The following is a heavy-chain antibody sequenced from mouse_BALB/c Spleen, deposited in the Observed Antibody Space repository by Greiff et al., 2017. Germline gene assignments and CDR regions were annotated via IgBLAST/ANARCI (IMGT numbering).Heavy chain of an antibody. J-gene: IGHJ4*01. CDR1: GFSLSTSGMG. V-gene: IGHV8-12*01. CDR3: ARRAAGPYAMDY. CDR2: IYWDDDK. Sequence: QVTLKESGPGILQPSQTLSLTCSFSGFSLSTSGMGVSWIRQPSGKGLEWLAHIYWDDDKRYNPSLKSRLTISKDTSRNQVFLKITSVDTADTATYYCARRAAGPYAMDYWGQGTSVTVSS. D-gene: IGHD6-1*01.